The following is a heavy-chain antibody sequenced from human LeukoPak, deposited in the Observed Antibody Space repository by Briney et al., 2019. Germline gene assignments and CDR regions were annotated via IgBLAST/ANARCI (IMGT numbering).Heavy chain of an antibody. CDR3: PRFFTERKYNTPF. Sequence: GGSLRLSCAASGFTFSSFGIHWVRQAPGEGLEWVAYIGYSGTDTYYADSVKGRFTISRDNSKNTVHLQVNSLRAADTALYSCPRFFTERKYNTPFGGQGPLVTVSS. J-gene: IGHJ4*02. V-gene: IGHV3-30*02. D-gene: IGHD3-3*01. CDR2: IGYSGTDT. CDR1: GFTFSSFG.